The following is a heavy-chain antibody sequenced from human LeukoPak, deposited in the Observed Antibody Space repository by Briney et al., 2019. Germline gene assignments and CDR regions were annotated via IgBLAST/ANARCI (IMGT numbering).Heavy chain of an antibody. CDR2: IYYSGNT. J-gene: IGHJ4*02. V-gene: IGHV4-31*03. D-gene: IGHD3-10*01. Sequence: SETLSLTCTVSGGSISSGGYYWSWIRQLPGKGLEWIGSIYYSGNTHYNPSLESRVSISVDKSKNQFSLKLSSVTAADTAVYYCARDGYGAGSYYRTYWGQGTLVTVSS. CDR1: GGSISSGGYY. CDR3: ARDGYGAGSYYRTY.